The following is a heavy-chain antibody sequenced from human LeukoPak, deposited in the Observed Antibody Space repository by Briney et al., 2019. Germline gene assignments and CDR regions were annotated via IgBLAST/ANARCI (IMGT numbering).Heavy chain of an antibody. CDR1: GGSISSSSYY. D-gene: IGHD1-26*01. V-gene: IGHV4-39*01. CDR2: IYYSGSP. CDR3: IVGARGLPDY. J-gene: IGHJ4*02. Sequence: KPSETLSLTCTLSGGSISSSSYYWGWIRQPPGKGLEGIGSIYYSGSPYYNPSLKSRVTISVDTSKNQFSLKLSSVTAADTAVYYCIVGARGLPDYWGQGTLVTVSS.